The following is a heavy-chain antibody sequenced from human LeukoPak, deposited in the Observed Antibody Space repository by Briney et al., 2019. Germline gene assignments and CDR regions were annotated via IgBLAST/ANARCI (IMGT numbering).Heavy chain of an antibody. CDR2: IYYSGST. J-gene: IGHJ4*02. V-gene: IGHV4-61*01. Sequence: SETPSLTCTVSGGSVSSGSYYWSWIRQPPGKGLEWIGYIYYSGSTNYNPSLKSRVTISVDTSKNQFSLKLSSVTAADTALYYCATEIYCGGDCYSDYWGQGTLVTVSS. D-gene: IGHD2-21*02. CDR3: ATEIYCGGDCYSDY. CDR1: GGSVSSGSYY.